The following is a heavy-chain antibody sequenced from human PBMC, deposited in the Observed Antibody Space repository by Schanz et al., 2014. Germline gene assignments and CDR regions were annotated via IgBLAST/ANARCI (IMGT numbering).Heavy chain of an antibody. CDR3: ARDQSPYTNSSDVRYFDY. J-gene: IGHJ4*02. V-gene: IGHV1-18*04. CDR2: ISAYNGNT. CDR1: GYTFSDSY. Sequence: QVQLVQSGAEVKKPGSSVKVSCKASGYTFSDSYVHWVRQAPGQGLEWMGWISAYNGNTNYAQKLQGRVTITRNTSMSTAYIELHILTSDDTAVYYCARDQSPYTNSSDVRYFDYWGQGSLVTVSS. D-gene: IGHD6-6*01.